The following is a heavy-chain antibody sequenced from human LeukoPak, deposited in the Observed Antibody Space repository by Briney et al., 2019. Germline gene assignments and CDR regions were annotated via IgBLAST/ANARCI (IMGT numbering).Heavy chain of an antibody. CDR3: AGTSGIAAAGSDY. CDR1: GFTFSSYA. D-gene: IGHD6-13*01. J-gene: IGHJ4*02. CDR2: ISYDGSNK. V-gene: IGHV3-30-3*01. Sequence: GGSLRLSCAASGFTFSSYAMHWVRQAPGKGLEWVAVISYDGSNKYYADSVKGRFTISRDNSKNTLYLQMNSLRAEDTAVYYCAGTSGIAAAGSDYWGQGTLVTVSS.